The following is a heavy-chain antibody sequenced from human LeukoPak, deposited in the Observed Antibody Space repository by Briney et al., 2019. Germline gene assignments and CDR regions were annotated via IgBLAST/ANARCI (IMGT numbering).Heavy chain of an antibody. D-gene: IGHD1-14*01. CDR2: TYYRSKWYN. V-gene: IGHV6-1*01. CDR1: GDSVSDNSAA. CDR3: ARGFPDTFDY. Sequence: SQTLSLTCAISGDSVSDNSAAWNWIRQSPSRGLEGLGRTYYRSKWYNEYAVSVRSRITINADTSMNQFSLQLNSVTPEDTAVYYCARGFPDTFDYWGQGTLVTVSS. J-gene: IGHJ4*02.